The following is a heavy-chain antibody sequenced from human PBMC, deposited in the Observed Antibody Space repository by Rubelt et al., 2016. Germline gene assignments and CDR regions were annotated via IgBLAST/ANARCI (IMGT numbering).Heavy chain of an antibody. CDR3: ARGLDSTKTGAD. Sequence: QAQLQQWGAGLLKPSETLSLTCAVYGGSFSGYYCTWIRQPPGKGLEWIGEIHPSGSTNSNPSLKSRVTISADTSKNQFSLNLNSVTAADTAVYYCARGLDSTKTGADWGQGTLVTVSS. V-gene: IGHV4-34*01. CDR2: IHPSGST. J-gene: IGHJ4*02. D-gene: IGHD3-10*01. CDR1: GGSFSGYY.